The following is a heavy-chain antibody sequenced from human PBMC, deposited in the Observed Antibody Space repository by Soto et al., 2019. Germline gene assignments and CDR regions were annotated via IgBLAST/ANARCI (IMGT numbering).Heavy chain of an antibody. CDR1: GCSISSGGYS. CDR3: ARVLDYYDSSGYYYEGYFDY. V-gene: IGHV4-30-2*01. D-gene: IGHD3-22*01. J-gene: IGHJ4*02. Sequence: SETLSLTCAVSGCSISSGGYSWSWIRQPPGKGLEWIGYIYHSGSTYYNPSLKSRVTISVDRSKNQFSLKLSSVTAADTAVYYCARVLDYYDSSGYYYEGYFDYWGQGTLVTVSS. CDR2: IYHSGST.